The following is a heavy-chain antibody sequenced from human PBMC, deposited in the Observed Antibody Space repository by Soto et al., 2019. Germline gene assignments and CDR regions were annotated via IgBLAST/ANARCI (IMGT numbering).Heavy chain of an antibody. CDR2: IKQDGSEK. CDR1: GFTFSSYW. D-gene: IGHD6-6*01. V-gene: IGHV3-7*01. J-gene: IGHJ6*03. CDR3: ASASSIAARNGYYMDV. Sequence: GGSLRLSCAASGFTFSSYWMSWVRQAPGKGLEWVANIKQDGSEKYYVDSVKGRFTISRDNAKNSLYLQMNSLRAEDTVVYYCASASSIAARNGYYMDVWGKGTTVTVSS.